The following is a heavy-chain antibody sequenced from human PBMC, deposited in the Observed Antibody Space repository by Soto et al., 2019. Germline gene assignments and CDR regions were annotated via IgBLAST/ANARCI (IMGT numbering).Heavy chain of an antibody. V-gene: IGHV3-48*01. CDR3: ARGGPYSSGSYVNY. J-gene: IGHJ4*02. CDR1: GFTFSSYS. CDR2: ISGGGII. D-gene: IGHD6-19*01. Sequence: EVQLVESGGDLVQPGGSLRLSCAASGFTFSSYSMNWVRQAPGKGLEWVSYISGGGIIYYADSVKGRFIVSRDNAKNSLYLQVNSLRAEDTAVYYCARGGPYSSGSYVNYWGQGTLVTVSS.